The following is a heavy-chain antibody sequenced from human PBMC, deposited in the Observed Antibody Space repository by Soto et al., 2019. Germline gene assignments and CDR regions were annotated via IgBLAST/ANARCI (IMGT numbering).Heavy chain of an antibody. D-gene: IGHD6-13*01. CDR1: GYTFTSYG. V-gene: IGHV1-18*01. CDR3: ARVRGIAASKNPVGYFDY. CDR2: ISAYNGNT. Sequence: ASVKVSCKASGYTFTSYGISWVRQAPGQGLEWMGWISAYNGNTNYAQKLQGRVTMTTDTSTSTAYMELRSLRSDDTAVYYCARVRGIAASKNPVGYFDYWGQGTLVTVSS. J-gene: IGHJ4*02.